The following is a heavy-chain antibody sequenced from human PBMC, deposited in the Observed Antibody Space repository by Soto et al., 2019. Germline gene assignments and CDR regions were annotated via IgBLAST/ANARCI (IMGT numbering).Heavy chain of an antibody. J-gene: IGHJ6*01. CDR2: INPNSGGT. CDR1: GYTFTGYY. D-gene: IGHD6-13*01. Sequence: ASVKVSCKASGYTFTGYYMHWVRQAPGQGREWMGWINPNSGGTNYAQKFQGWVTMTRDTSISTAYMELSRLRSDDTAVYYCARGDSSSWYGMDVWGQGXTVTV. V-gene: IGHV1-2*04. CDR3: ARGDSSSWYGMDV.